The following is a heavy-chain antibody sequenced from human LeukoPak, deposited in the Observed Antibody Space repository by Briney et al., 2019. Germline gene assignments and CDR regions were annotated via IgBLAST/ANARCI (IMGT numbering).Heavy chain of an antibody. Sequence: GGSLRLSCAASGFTFSNAWMSWVRQAPGKGLEWVSSISSSSVYIYYADSVKGRFTISRDSSKNTLFLQMKRLRPDDAAVYYCAKAPVTTCRGAYCYPFDYWGQGTLVTVSS. V-gene: IGHV3-21*04. CDR3: AKAPVTTCRGAYCYPFDY. J-gene: IGHJ4*02. CDR2: ISSSSVYI. D-gene: IGHD2-21*01. CDR1: GFTFSNAW.